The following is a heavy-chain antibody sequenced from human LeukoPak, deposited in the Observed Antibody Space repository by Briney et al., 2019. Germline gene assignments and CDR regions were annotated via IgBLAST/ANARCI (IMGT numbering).Heavy chain of an antibody. CDR3: ARVRGSSGSYEYYHYMDV. CDR1: GGSISNYY. V-gene: IGHV4-59*12. J-gene: IGHJ6*03. CDR2: IYDSGST. Sequence: SETLSLTCTVSGGSISNYYWSWIRQPPGKGLEWIGYIYDSGSTNYNPSLKSRVTMSVDTSKNQFSLKLSSVTAADTAVYYCARVRGSSGSYEYYHYMDVWGKGTTVTISS. D-gene: IGHD1-26*01.